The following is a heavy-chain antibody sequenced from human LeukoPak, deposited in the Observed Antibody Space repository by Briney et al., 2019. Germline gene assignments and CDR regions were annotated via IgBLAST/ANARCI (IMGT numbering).Heavy chain of an antibody. CDR2: ISGSGGST. CDR3: AELGITMIGGV. J-gene: IGHJ6*04. V-gene: IGHV3-23*01. Sequence: GGSLRLSCAASGFTFSNYAMSWVRQAPGKGLEWVSAISGSGGSTYYADSVKGRFTVSRDNAKNSLYLQMNSLRAEDTAVYYCAELGITMIGGVWGKGTTVTISS. CDR1: GFTFSNYA. D-gene: IGHD3-10*02.